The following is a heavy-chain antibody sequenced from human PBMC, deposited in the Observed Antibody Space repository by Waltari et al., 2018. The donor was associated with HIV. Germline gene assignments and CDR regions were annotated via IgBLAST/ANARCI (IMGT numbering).Heavy chain of an antibody. CDR2: FDPESAET. CDR3: ATAHICSTSSCYDY. CDR1: GYTLTELS. D-gene: IGHD2-2*01. Sequence: QVQLVQSGAEVKKPGASVKVSCKVSGYTLTELSMHWVRQAPGKGLEWVGVFDPESAETFYEQKFQGRVTMTEDTATDTAYMELSSLRSEDTALYYCATAHICSTSSCYDYWGQGTLVTVSS. J-gene: IGHJ4*02. V-gene: IGHV1-24*01.